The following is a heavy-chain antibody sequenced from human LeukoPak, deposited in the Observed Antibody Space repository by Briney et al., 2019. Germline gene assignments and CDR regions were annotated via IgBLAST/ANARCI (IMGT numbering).Heavy chain of an antibody. V-gene: IGHV3-30*02. CDR2: IRYDGSNK. CDR1: GFTFSSYG. Sequence: GGSLRLSCAASGFTFSSYGMHWVRQAPGKGLEWVAFIRYDGSNKYYADSVKGRFTISRDNSKNTLYLQMNSLRPEDAAVYYCAKAPVTTCRGAFCYPFDYWGLGTLATVSS. CDR3: AKAPVTTCRGAFCYPFDY. D-gene: IGHD2-15*01. J-gene: IGHJ4*02.